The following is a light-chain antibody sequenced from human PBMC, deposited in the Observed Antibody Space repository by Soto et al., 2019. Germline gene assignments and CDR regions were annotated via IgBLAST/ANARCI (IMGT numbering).Light chain of an antibody. CDR2: DAS. J-gene: IGKJ5*01. CDR3: QQTYTTPEIT. CDR1: QSVSSY. V-gene: IGKV3-11*01. Sequence: EIVLTQSPATLSLSPGERATLSCRASQSVSSYLAWYQQKPGQAPRLLIYDASNRATGIPARSSGSGSGTDFTLTISSLQPEDFAIYYCQQTYTTPEITFGQGTRLEIK.